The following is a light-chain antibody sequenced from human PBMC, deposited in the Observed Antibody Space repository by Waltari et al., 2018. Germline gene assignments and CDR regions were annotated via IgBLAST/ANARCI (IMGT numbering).Light chain of an antibody. V-gene: IGLV2-14*03. Sequence: QSALTQPASVSGSPEKSITISCPGSSRVIGGYNNVTWYQQYPGKAPKVLIYGVYKRPSGVSDRFSGSKLDNTASLTISGLRAEDEAAYFCCSYTSISTVVFGGGTKVTVL. CDR2: GVY. CDR1: SRVIGGYNN. J-gene: IGLJ2*01. CDR3: CSYTSISTVV.